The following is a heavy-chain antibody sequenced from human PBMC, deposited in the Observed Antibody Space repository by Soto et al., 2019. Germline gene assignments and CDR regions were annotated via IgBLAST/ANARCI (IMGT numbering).Heavy chain of an antibody. V-gene: IGHV3-33*01. CDR3: ARAPAGYHNLVAGFDY. CDR1: GFTFSSYG. D-gene: IGHD6-19*01. J-gene: IGHJ4*02. CDR2: IWYDGNDK. Sequence: QVQLVESGGGVAQPGRSLRLSCATSGFTFSSYGMHWVRQAPGKGPEWVAVIWYDGNDKDYVDSVKGRFTISRDNSKSTLHLQMDSLRAEDTAIYYCARAPAGYHNLVAGFDYWGQGALVTVTS.